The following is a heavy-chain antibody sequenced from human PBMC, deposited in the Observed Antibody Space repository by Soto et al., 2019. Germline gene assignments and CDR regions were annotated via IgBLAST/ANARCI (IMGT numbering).Heavy chain of an antibody. J-gene: IGHJ2*01. D-gene: IGHD4-17*01. CDR2: IIPILGIA. Sequence: QVQLVQSGAEVKKPGSSMKVSCKASGGTFSSYTISWVRQAPGQGLEWMGRIIPILGIANYAQKFQGRVTITADKSTSTAYMELSSLRSEDTAVYYCARSARDGDNRYFDRWGRGTLVTVSS. V-gene: IGHV1-69*02. CDR3: ARSARDGDNRYFDR. CDR1: GGTFSSYT.